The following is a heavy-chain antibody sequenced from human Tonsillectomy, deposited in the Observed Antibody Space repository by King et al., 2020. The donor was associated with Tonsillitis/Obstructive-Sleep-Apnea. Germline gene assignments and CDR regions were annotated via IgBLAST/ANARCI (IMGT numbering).Heavy chain of an antibody. CDR1: GFTFSSYW. CDR3: ARGDELVNNWFDP. D-gene: IGHD2-21*01. J-gene: IGHJ5*02. V-gene: IGHV3-74*01. CDR2: ISGDGSIT. Sequence: VQLVESGGGLVQPGGSLRLSCAASGFTFSSYWMHWVRQAPGRGLVWVSRISGDGSITTYADSVKGRFTISRDNAKNTLYLQMNSLGAEDTAVYCCARGDELVNNWFDPWGQGTLVTVSS.